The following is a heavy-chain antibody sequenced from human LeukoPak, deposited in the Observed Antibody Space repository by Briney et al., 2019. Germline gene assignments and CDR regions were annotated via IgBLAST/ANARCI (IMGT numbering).Heavy chain of an antibody. V-gene: IGHV3-21*01. CDR1: GFTFSSYS. Sequence: GGSLRLSCAASGFTFSSYSMNWVRQAPGKGLEWVSSISSSSYIYYADSVKGRFTISRDNAKNSLYLQMNSLRAEDTAVYYCARYCSSTSCRDGFDYWGQGTLVTVSS. CDR3: ARYCSSTSCRDGFDY. CDR2: ISSSSYI. J-gene: IGHJ4*02. D-gene: IGHD2-2*01.